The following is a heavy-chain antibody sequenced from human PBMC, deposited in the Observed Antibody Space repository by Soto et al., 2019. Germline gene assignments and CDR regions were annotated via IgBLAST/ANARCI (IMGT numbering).Heavy chain of an antibody. CDR3: ARARLRAVYAFDI. J-gene: IGHJ3*02. V-gene: IGHV4-31*03. D-gene: IGHD5-12*01. Sequence: PSETLSLTCTVSGGSVSSGAYYWTWSRQRPGKGLEWIGYIYYSGSTYYSPSLKSRLSISLDTSKNQFSLRLSSVTAADTAMYYCARARLRAVYAFDIWGQGTMVTV. CDR1: GGSVSSGAYY. CDR2: IYYSGST.